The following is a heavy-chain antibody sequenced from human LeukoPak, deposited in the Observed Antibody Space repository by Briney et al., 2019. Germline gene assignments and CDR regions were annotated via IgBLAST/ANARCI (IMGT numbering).Heavy chain of an antibody. CDR2: ISSSSYI. V-gene: IGHV3-21*01. CDR1: GFTFSSYS. CDR3: AKGNHYDFWSGYVDY. D-gene: IGHD3-3*01. Sequence: GGSLRLSCAASGFTFSSYSMNWVRQAPRKGLEWVSSISSSSYIYYADSVKGRFTISRDNAKNSLYLQMNSLRAEDTAVYYCAKGNHYDFWSGYVDYWGQGTLVTVSS. J-gene: IGHJ4*02.